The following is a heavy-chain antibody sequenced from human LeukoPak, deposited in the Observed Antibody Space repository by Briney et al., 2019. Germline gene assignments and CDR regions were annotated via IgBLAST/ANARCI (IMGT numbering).Heavy chain of an antibody. V-gene: IGHV3-30*02. Sequence: GGSLRLSCAASGFTFSGYGMHWVRQAPGKGLEWVAFIRFDGSNKYSADSVKGRFTISRDNSKNTLYLQMSSLRAEDTAVYYCAKDLRYCSGGTCYNPVYYFDYWGQGTLVTVSS. CDR3: AKDLRYCSGGTCYNPVYYFDY. D-gene: IGHD2-15*01. CDR1: GFTFSGYG. CDR2: IRFDGSNK. J-gene: IGHJ4*02.